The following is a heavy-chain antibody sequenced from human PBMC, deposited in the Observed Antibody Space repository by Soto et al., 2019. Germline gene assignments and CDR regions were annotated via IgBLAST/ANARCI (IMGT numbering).Heavy chain of an antibody. J-gene: IGHJ4*02. Sequence: GGSLRLSCAASGLTFSTYSMNWVRQAPGKGLEWVSSISSSSSYIYYSDSVKGRFTISRDNAKNSLYLHLNTLTAEDTAVYYCARVGFGGVIVRAPSDYWGQGTLVTVSS. CDR2: ISSSSSYI. D-gene: IGHD3-16*02. V-gene: IGHV3-21*01. CDR3: ARVGFGGVIVRAPSDY. CDR1: GLTFSTYS.